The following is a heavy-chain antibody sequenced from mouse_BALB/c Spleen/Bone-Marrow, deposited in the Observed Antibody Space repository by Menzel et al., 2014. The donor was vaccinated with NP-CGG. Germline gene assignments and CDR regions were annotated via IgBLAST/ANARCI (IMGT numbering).Heavy chain of an antibody. Sequence: LQESGAELGMPGASVKVSCKASGYTFTDNWMYWVKQRPGQGLEWIGAIDTSDSYTNFNQKFMGKASLTVDASSSTAYMQVSSLTSDDSAVYYCARGGHDFSLDYWGQGTSVTVSS. D-gene: IGHD2-4*01. J-gene: IGHJ4*01. V-gene: IGHV1-69*01. CDR2: IDTSDSYT. CDR1: GYTFTDNW. CDR3: ARGGHDFSLDY.